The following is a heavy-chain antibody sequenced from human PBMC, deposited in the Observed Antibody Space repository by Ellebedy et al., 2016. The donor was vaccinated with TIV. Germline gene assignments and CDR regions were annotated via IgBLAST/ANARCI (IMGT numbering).Heavy chain of an antibody. CDR1: GFTFSSYA. V-gene: IGHV3-23*01. CDR3: ARESGNYYGSGSSYYYYGMDV. Sequence: GESLKISCAASGFTFSSYAMSWVRQAPGKGLEWVSTISNTGSRTYYADSVEGRFIISRDNSKKTLYLQMNSLRAEDTAVYYCARESGNYYGSGSSYYYYGMDVWGQGTTVTVSS. CDR2: ISNTGSRT. J-gene: IGHJ6*02. D-gene: IGHD3-10*01.